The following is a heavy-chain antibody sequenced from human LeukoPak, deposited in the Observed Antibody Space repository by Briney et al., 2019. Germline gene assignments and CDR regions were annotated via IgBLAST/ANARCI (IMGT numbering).Heavy chain of an antibody. V-gene: IGHV3-21*01. Sequence: GGSLRLSCAASGFTFSSYGMNWVRQAPGKGLEWVSSISSSSSYTYYADSVKGRFTISREDAKNSLYLQIKNLRAGDTAVYYCARNRRDGNGWYEFDNWGQGTLVTVPA. J-gene: IGHJ4*02. D-gene: IGHD6-19*01. CDR3: ARNRRDGNGWYEFDN. CDR2: ISSSSSYT. CDR1: GFTFSSYG.